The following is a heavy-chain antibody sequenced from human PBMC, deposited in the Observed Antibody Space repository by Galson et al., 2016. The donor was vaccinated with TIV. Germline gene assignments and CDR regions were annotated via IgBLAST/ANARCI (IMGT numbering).Heavy chain of an antibody. CDR2: IIPLFGSA. Sequence: SVKVSCKASGGSFSSYVFNWVRQAPGQGLEWMGNIIPLFGSANYAQKFQGRVTITADESTSTAYMELSRLRSKDTAIDYYATDRNTAMDTYYYYYGVDVWGQGTTVTVSS. V-gene: IGHV1-69*13. CDR1: GGSFSSYV. CDR3: ATDRNTAMDTYYYYYGVDV. D-gene: IGHD5-18*01. J-gene: IGHJ6*02.